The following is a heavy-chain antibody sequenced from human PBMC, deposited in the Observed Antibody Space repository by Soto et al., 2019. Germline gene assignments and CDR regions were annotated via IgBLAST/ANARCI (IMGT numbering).Heavy chain of an antibody. J-gene: IGHJ4*02. CDR3: ARSRGTVTIDY. V-gene: IGHV1-3*01. CDR1: GYTFTSYA. CDR2: INAGNGNT. D-gene: IGHD4-17*01. Sequence: QVQLVQSGAEVKKPGASVKVSCKASGYTFTSYAMHWVRQAPGQRLEWMGWINAGNGNTKYSQKFQGRVTITRDTSASTAYMELSSLRSEDTAAYYCARSRGTVTIDYWGQGTLVTVSS.